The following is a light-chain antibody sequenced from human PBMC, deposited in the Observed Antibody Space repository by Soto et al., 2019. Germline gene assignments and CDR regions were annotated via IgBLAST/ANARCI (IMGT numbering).Light chain of an antibody. CDR1: QSISSW. J-gene: IGKJ1*01. Sequence: DIQMTQSPSTLSASLGDRVTITCRASQSISSWLAWYQQKPGKAPKLLIYKASSLESGVPSRFSGSGFGAEFTLTVSSLQPEDFATYYCQQSYSNPTWTFGQGTKVDIK. CDR3: QQSYSNPTWT. V-gene: IGKV1-5*03. CDR2: KAS.